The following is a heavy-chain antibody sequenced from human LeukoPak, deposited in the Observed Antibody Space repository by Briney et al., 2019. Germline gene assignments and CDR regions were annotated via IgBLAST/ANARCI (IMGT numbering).Heavy chain of an antibody. Sequence: PGGSLRLSCAASGFTFSSYGMHWVRQAPGKGLEWVAFIRYDGSNKYYADSVKGRFTISRDNSKNTLYLQMNSLRAEDTAVYYCAKDHDLGGNYYDSSGYYSLDYWGQGTLVTVSS. D-gene: IGHD3-22*01. CDR2: IRYDGSNK. CDR3: AKDHDLGGNYYDSSGYYSLDY. CDR1: GFTFSSYG. J-gene: IGHJ4*02. V-gene: IGHV3-30*02.